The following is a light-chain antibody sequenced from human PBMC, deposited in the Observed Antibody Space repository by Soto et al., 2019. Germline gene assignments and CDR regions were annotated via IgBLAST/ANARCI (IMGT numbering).Light chain of an antibody. J-gene: IGLJ6*01. CDR3: ATCADSLNVLI. V-gene: IGLV1-44*01. CDR2: VNN. Sequence: QSVLTQTPSASGTPGQTITMSCSGSTSNIGSNTVTWYQQFHGSAPKVLIYVNNQRRSGVPDRFSDSKSGTSAFLAITGLQSEDEADYYCATCADSLNVLIFGGGTKVTVL. CDR1: TSNIGSNT.